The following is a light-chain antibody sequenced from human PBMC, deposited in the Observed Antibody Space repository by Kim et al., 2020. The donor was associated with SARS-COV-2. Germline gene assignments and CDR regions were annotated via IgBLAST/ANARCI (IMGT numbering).Light chain of an antibody. CDR3: QQYHSYAVT. CDR2: KAS. J-gene: IGKJ4*01. Sequence: DIQMTQSPSTLSASVGDRVTITCRASQSISSWLAWYQQKPGKAPKLLIYKASTLESGVPSRFSGSGSGREFTLTISSLQPDDFATYYCQQYHSYAVTFGGGTKVDIK. CDR1: QSISSW. V-gene: IGKV1-5*03.